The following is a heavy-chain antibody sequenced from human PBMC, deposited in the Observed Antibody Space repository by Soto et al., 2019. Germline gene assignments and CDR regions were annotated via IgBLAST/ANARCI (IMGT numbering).Heavy chain of an antibody. J-gene: IGHJ4*02. CDR2: INAGNGNT. V-gene: IGHV1-3*01. CDR1: GYTFTSYA. D-gene: IGHD3-9*01. Sequence: ASVKVSCKASGYTFTSYAMHWVRQAPGRRLEWMGWINAGNGNTKYSQKFQGRVTITRDTSASTAYMELSSLRSEDTAVYYCARDPYDILTGYPFDYWGQGTLVTVSS. CDR3: ARDPYDILTGYPFDY.